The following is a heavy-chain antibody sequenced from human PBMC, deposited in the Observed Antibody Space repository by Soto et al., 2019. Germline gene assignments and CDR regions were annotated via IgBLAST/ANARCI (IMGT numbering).Heavy chain of an antibody. Sequence: GGSLRLSCAASGFTFSSYAMSWVRQAPGKGLEWVSSISGSGDGTYYADSVRGQFTISRDNSKSTLYLQMNSLRGEDTAVYYCAKGGYGDSIKINFYYYHMDVWGRGTTVTVSS. CDR1: GFTFSSYA. V-gene: IGHV3-23*01. D-gene: IGHD4-17*01. CDR2: ISGSGDGT. CDR3: AKGGYGDSIKINFYYYHMDV. J-gene: IGHJ6*03.